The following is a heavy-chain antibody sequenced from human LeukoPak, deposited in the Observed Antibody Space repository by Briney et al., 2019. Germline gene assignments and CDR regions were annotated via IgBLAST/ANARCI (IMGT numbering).Heavy chain of an antibody. CDR3: AKEGYSNFYFDY. V-gene: IGHV3-53*05. CDR2: IYTDGSA. D-gene: IGHD4-11*01. Sequence: GGSLRLSCAVSGFTFSSNYMSWVRQAPGKGLEWVSVIYTDGSAYYPDSVKGRFTISRDNSKNTLYLQMNSLRAEDTAVYYCAKEGYSNFYFDYWGQGTLVTVSS. CDR1: GFTFSSNY. J-gene: IGHJ4*02.